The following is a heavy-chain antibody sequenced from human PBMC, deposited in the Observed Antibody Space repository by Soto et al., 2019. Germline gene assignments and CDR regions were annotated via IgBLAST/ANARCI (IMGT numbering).Heavy chain of an antibody. J-gene: IGHJ4*02. CDR3: ARHIRGYSSGWYPLDY. CDR2: IYYSGST. CDR1: GGSISSSSYY. V-gene: IGHV4-39*01. D-gene: IGHD6-19*01. Sequence: SETLSLTCTVSGGSISSSSYYWGWIRQPPGKGLEWIGSIYYSGSTYYNPSLKSRVTISVDTSKNQFSLKLSSVTAADTAVYYCARHIRGYSSGWYPLDYWGQGTLVTVSS.